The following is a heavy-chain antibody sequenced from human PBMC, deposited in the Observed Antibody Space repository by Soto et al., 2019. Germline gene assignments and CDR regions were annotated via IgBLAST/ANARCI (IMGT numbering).Heavy chain of an antibody. CDR2: ISGSGGSK. D-gene: IGHD6-19*01. CDR3: AKPGWSWGFDI. J-gene: IGHJ3*02. Sequence: GGSLRLSCTASGFMFNNYWMTWVRQAPGKGLEWVSTISGSGGSKYYADSVKGRFTISRDNSKNTLYLQMNSLRAEDTAVYYCAKPGWSWGFDIWGQGTMVTVSS. CDR1: GFMFNNYW. V-gene: IGHV3-23*01.